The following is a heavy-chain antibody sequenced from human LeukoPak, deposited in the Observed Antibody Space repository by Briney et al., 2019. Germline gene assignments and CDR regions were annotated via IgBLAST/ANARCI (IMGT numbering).Heavy chain of an antibody. D-gene: IGHD6-13*01. V-gene: IGHV4-39*07. J-gene: IGHJ3*02. Sequence: SETLSLTCTVSGVSISSSSYCWDWIRQPPGKGLEWIGSIYYSGSTYYNPSLKSRVTISVDTSKNQFSLKLSSVTAADTAVYYCASSSSSWYDAFDIWGQGTMVTVSS. CDR3: ASSSSSWYDAFDI. CDR2: IYYSGST. CDR1: GVSISSSSYC.